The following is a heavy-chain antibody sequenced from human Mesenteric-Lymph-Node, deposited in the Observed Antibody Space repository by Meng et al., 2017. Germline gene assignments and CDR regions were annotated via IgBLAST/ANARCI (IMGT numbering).Heavy chain of an antibody. CDR3: ARDDAQTKLQH. D-gene: IGHD1/OR15-1a*01. CDR1: GFTFSSYG. V-gene: IGHV3-33*01. Sequence: VVLVESGGGVVQPGRSLRLSCTASGFTFSSYGFHWVRQAPGKGLQWVAGIWYDGSSEYYADSVKGRFTISRDDSKNTLSLQMNSLRAEDTAVYYCARDDAQTKLQHWGQGTLVTASS. CDR2: IWYDGSSE. J-gene: IGHJ1*01.